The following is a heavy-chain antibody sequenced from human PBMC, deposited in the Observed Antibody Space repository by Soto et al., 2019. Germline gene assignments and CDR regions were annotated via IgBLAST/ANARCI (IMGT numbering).Heavy chain of an antibody. CDR2: INPDGRGE. D-gene: IGHD3-10*01. J-gene: IGHJ4*02. V-gene: IGHV3-7*01. Sequence: EVHLVESGGGLGQPGGSLRLSCAASGFSFEIYWMGWVRQAPGKGLEWVANINPDGRGEYYLDSVKGRFTISRDNAKNSVYLQMNSLVGDDTAVYYCARENWFFDYWGQGTPVTVSS. CDR1: GFSFEIYW. CDR3: ARENWFFDY.